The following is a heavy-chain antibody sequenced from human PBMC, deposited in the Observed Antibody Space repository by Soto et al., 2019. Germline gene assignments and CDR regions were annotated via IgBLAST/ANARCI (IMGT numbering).Heavy chain of an antibody. CDR1: GFTFSSYS. D-gene: IGHD6-13*01. Sequence: GGSLRLSCAASGFTFSSYSMNWVRQAPGKGLEWVSSISSSSSYIYYADSVKGRFTISRDNAKNSLDLKMNSLRAEDTAVYYCARDNLGGAAGTPMDVWGQGTTVTVSS. CDR2: ISSSSSYI. V-gene: IGHV3-21*01. CDR3: ARDNLGGAAGTPMDV. J-gene: IGHJ6*02.